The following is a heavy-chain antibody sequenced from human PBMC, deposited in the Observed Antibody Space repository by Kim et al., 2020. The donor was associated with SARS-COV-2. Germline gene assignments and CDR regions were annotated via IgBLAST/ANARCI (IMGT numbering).Heavy chain of an antibody. CDR2: IIPIFGTA. V-gene: IGHV1-69*13. CDR1: GGTFSSYA. D-gene: IGHD3-9*01. Sequence: SVKVSCKASGGTFSSYAISWVRQAPGQGLEWMGGIIPIFGTANYAQKFQGRVTITADESTSTAYMELSSLRSEDTAVYYCARNKYDILTGYYYYYGMDVWGQGTTVTVSS. J-gene: IGHJ6*02. CDR3: ARNKYDILTGYYYYYGMDV.